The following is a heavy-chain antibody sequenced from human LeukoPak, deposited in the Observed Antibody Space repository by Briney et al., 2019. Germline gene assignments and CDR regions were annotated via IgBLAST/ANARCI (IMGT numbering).Heavy chain of an antibody. CDR3: ARHRTTTVVTQREDAFDI. CDR2: IYPGDSDT. J-gene: IGHJ3*02. CDR1: GYSFTSYW. Sequence: GESLKISRKGSGYSFTSYWIGWVRQMPGKGLEWMGIIYPGDSDTRYSPSFQGQVTISADKSISTAYLQWSSLKASDTAMYYCARHRTTTVVTQREDAFDIWGQGTMVTVSS. V-gene: IGHV5-51*01. D-gene: IGHD4-23*01.